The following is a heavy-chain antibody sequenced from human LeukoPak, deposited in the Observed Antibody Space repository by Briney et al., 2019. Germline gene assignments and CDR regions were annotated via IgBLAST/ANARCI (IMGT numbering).Heavy chain of an antibody. J-gene: IGHJ4*02. V-gene: IGHV4-34*01. CDR1: GGSFSGYY. CDR3: ARGRTGGGFDY. Sequence: SETLSLTCAVYGGSFSGYYWSWIPQPPGKGLEWIGEIKHSGSTNYNPSLKSRVTISVDTSKNQFSLKLSSVTAADTAVYYCARGRTGGGFDYWGQGTLVTVSS. CDR2: IKHSGST. D-gene: IGHD3-16*01.